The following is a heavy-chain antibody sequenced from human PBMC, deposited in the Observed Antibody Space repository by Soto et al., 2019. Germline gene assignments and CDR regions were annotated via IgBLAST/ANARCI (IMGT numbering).Heavy chain of an antibody. J-gene: IGHJ4*02. CDR2: IRSKANSYAT. CDR1: GFTFSGSA. D-gene: IGHD1-26*01. CDR3: TRLGGNIPFDY. V-gene: IGHV3-73*01. Sequence: EVQLVESGGGLVQPGGSLKLSCAASGFTFSGSAMHWVRQASGKGLEWVGRIRSKANSYATAYAASVKGRFTISRDGSKNTAYLQMNSLKTEDTAVYYCTRLGGNIPFDYWGQGTLVTVSS.